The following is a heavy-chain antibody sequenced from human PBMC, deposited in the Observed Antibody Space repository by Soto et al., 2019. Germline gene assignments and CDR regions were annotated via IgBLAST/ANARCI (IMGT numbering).Heavy chain of an antibody. CDR3: ARFVAAGTWGSRFRFDY. Sequence: PSETLSLTCSFSGDSVTSHYLTWIRQSPEKGLEWIGYMHYSGFTHYNPSLKSRLTISVDTSKNQFTLKLSSVTAADTAVYYCARFVAAGTWGSRFRFDYWGQGTLVTVSS. CDR2: MHYSGFT. D-gene: IGHD6-13*01. V-gene: IGHV4-59*02. J-gene: IGHJ4*02. CDR1: GDSVTSHY.